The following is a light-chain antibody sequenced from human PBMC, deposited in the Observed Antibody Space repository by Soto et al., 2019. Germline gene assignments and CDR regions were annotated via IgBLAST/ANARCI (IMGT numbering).Light chain of an antibody. Sequence: DIQLTQSPSFLSAPVGDRVTITCRASQGISSYLAWYQQKPGKAPKLLIYAATTLQSGVPSRFSGSGSGTEFTLTISSLQPEDFATDYCQQLNSHPYTFGQGTKLEIK. V-gene: IGKV1-9*01. CDR2: AAT. J-gene: IGKJ2*01. CDR3: QQLNSHPYT. CDR1: QGISSY.